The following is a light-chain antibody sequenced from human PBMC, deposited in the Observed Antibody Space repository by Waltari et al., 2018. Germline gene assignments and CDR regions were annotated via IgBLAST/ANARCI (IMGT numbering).Light chain of an antibody. CDR2: HAS. CDR3: QQYNRWPPLT. J-gene: IGKJ4*01. CDR1: QSIATD. Sequence: VITQSPATLSVSPGERATLSCRASQSIATDLAWYQHKPGQAPRLLIYHASTRATAIPTRFRGSGSGTDFTLTISGLQSEDSAVYYCQQYNRWPPLTFGGGTKVEI. V-gene: IGKV3D-15*01.